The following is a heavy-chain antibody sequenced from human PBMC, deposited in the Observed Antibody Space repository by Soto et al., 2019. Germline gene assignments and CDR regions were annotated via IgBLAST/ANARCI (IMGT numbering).Heavy chain of an antibody. V-gene: IGHV3-30*18. CDR1: AFTFSSYG. CDR2: ISYDGSNK. J-gene: IGHJ3*02. CDR3: AKGPHYYGSGNYYWRAAFDI. Sequence: QVQLVESGGGVVQPGGSLRLSCAASAFTFSSYGMHWVRQAPGKGLECVAVISYDGSNKYYADSVKDRFTISRDNSKNTLYLQMNSLRAEDTAVYYCAKGPHYYGSGNYYWRAAFDIWGQGTMVIVSS. D-gene: IGHD3-10*01.